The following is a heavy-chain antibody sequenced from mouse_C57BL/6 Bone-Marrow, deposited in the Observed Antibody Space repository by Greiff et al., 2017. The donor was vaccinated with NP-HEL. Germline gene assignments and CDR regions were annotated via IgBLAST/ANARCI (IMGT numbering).Heavy chain of an antibody. Sequence: EVHLVESGGGLVQPGGSLKLSCAASGFTFSDYYMYWVRQTPEKRLEWVAYISNGGGSTYYPDTVKGRFTISRDNAKNTLYLQMSRLKSEDTAMYYCARQTVVAHYYAMDYWGRGTSVTVSS. CDR3: ARQTVVAHYYAMDY. V-gene: IGHV5-12*01. D-gene: IGHD1-1*01. J-gene: IGHJ4*01. CDR1: GFTFSDYY. CDR2: ISNGGGST.